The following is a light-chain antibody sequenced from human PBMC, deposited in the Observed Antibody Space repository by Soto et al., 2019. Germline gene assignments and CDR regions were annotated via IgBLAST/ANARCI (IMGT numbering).Light chain of an antibody. CDR2: SAS. CDR3: QQSFSVPIT. CDR1: QSIDTY. V-gene: IGKV1-39*01. Sequence: DIQMTQSPSSLSASVGDRVTITCRASQSIDTYLNWYLQKPGKAPKFLIYSASSLQRGVPSRFSGSGSGTDFSLTINGLQPEDFATYFCQQSFSVPITFGQGTRLEIK. J-gene: IGKJ5*01.